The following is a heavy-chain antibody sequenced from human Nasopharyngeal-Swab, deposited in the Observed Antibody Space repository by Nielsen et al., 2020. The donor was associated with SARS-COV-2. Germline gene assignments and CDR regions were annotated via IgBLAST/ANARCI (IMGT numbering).Heavy chain of an antibody. CDR2: IDPSDSYT. V-gene: IGHV5-10-1*01. CDR3: ARLIIAGQNWFDP. Sequence: GGSLRLSCKGSGYSFTSYWISWVRQMPGKGLEWMGRIDPSDSYTNYSPSFQGHVTISADKSISTAYLQWSSLRASDTAMYYCARLIIAGQNWFDPWGQGTLVTVSS. J-gene: IGHJ5*02. CDR1: GYSFTSYW. D-gene: IGHD6-13*01.